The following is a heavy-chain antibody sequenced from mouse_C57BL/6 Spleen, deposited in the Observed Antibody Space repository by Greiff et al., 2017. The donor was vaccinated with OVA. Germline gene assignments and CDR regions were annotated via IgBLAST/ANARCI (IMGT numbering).Heavy chain of an antibody. D-gene: IGHD1-2*01. CDR2: INPSTGGT. J-gene: IGHJ2*01. CDR1: GYSFTGYY. V-gene: IGHV1-42*01. Sequence: EVMLVESGPELVKPGASVKISCKASGYSFTGYYMNWVKQSPEKSLEWIGEINPSTGGTTYNQKFKAKATLTVDKSSSTAYMQLKSLTSEDSAVYYCARRASPTAYYFDYWGQGTTLTVSS. CDR3: ARRASPTAYYFDY.